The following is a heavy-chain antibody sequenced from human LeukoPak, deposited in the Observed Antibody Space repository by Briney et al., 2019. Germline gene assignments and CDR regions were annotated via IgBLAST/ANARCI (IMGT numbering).Heavy chain of an antibody. D-gene: IGHD4-11*01. CDR2: IYTSGST. J-gene: IGHJ4*02. V-gene: IGHV4-4*07. CDR3: ARHGYINYPVFDH. CDR1: GGSTSRYY. Sequence: VKPSETLSLTCTVSGGSTSRYYWSWIRQPAGKGLEWIGRIYTSGSTNYNPSLKSRVTMSIDTSKNQFSLKLSSVTAADTAVYYCARHGYINYPVFDHWGQGTLVTVSS.